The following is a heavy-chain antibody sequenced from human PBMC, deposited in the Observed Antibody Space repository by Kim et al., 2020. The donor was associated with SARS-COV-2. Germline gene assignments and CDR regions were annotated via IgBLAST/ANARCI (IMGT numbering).Heavy chain of an antibody. CDR3: ARTMGYCSGGSCSDWFDP. D-gene: IGHD2-15*01. Sequence: SETLSLTCAVSGGSISSSNWWSWVCQPPGKGLEWIGEIYHSGSTNYNPSLKSRVTISVDKSKNQFSLKLSSVTAADTAVYYCARTMGYCSGGSCSDWFDPWGQGTLVTVSS. CDR2: IYHSGST. V-gene: IGHV4-4*02. CDR1: GGSISSSNW. J-gene: IGHJ5*02.